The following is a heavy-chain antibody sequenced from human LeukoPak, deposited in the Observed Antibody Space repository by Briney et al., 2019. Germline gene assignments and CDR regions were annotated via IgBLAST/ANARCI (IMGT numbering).Heavy chain of an antibody. CDR3: ARDPGRGGASGYYDY. D-gene: IGHD3-22*01. CDR1: GFTFSNHW. Sequence: GGSLRLSCAASGFTFSNHWMSWVRQAPGKGLEWVANIKHDGSEKYYVDSVKGRFTISRDNARHSLDLQMGSLRAEDTAVYYCARDPGRGGASGYYDYWGQGTLVTVSS. J-gene: IGHJ4*02. CDR2: IKHDGSEK. V-gene: IGHV3-7*01.